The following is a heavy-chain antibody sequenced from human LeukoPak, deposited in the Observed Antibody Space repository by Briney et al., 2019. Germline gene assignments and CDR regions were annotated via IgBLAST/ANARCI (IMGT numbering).Heavy chain of an antibody. CDR2: IYHSGST. CDR3: ARGPLYSQKFKLWFASPEYFQH. V-gene: IGHV4-38-2*02. CDR1: GYSISSGYY. D-gene: IGHD3-10*01. J-gene: IGHJ1*01. Sequence: PSETLSLTCTVSGYSISSGYYWGWIRQPPGKGLEWIGSIYHSGSTNYNPSLKSRVTISVDTSKNQFSLKLSSVTAADTAVYYCARGPLYSQKFKLWFASPEYFQHWGQGTLVTVSS.